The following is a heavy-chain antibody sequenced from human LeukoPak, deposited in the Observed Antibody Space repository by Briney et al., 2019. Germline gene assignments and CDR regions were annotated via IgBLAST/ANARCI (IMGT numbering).Heavy chain of an antibody. V-gene: IGHV4-34*01. CDR1: GGPFSGYY. D-gene: IGHD3-3*01. CDR2: INHIGST. J-gene: IGHJ6*02. Sequence: SETLSLTCAVYGGPFSGYYWSWIRQPPGKGLEWIGEINHIGSTNYNPSLKSRVTISVDTSKNQFSLKLSSVTAADTAVYYCARASWSGYFPNGYYYGMDVWGQGTTVTVSS. CDR3: ARASWSGYFPNGYYYGMDV.